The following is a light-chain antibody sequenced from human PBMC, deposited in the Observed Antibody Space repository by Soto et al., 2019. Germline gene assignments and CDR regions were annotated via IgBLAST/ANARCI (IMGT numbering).Light chain of an antibody. V-gene: IGKV4-1*01. CDR1: QSVLYSSNNKNH. CDR2: WAS. CDR3: QQYYSTPPT. J-gene: IGKJ3*01. Sequence: DIVMTQSTDSLAVSLGERATINCKSSQSVLYSSNNKNHLAWYQQKPGQPPKLLIYWASTRESGVPDRFSGSGSGTDFTLTISSLQAEDVAVYYCQQYYSTPPTFGPGTKVDIK.